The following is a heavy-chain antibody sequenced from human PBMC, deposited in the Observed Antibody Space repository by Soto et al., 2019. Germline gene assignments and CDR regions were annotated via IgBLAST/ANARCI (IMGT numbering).Heavy chain of an antibody. CDR3: ARGAFIAARHPPGDYYYGMDV. CDR1: GYTFTSYY. CDR2: INPSGGST. Sequence: GASVKVSCKASGYTFTSYYMHWVRQAPGQGLEWMGIINPSGGSTSYAQKFQGRVTMTRDTSTSTAYMELSSLRSGDTAVYYCARGAFIAARHPPGDYYYGMDVWGQGTTVTVSS. D-gene: IGHD6-6*01. J-gene: IGHJ6*02. V-gene: IGHV1-46*01.